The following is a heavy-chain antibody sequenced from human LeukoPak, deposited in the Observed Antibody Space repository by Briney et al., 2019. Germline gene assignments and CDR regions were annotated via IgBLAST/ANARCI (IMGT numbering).Heavy chain of an antibody. J-gene: IGHJ4*02. CDR3: ARVRYCSSTSCYAWFDY. CDR2: IWYDGSNK. Sequence: PGGSLRLPCAASGFSFSNYGMHWVRQAPGRGLEWVAVIWYDGSNKYYADSVKGRFTISRDNSKNTLYLQMNSLRAEDTAVYYCARVRYCSSTSCYAWFDYWGQGTLVTVSS. D-gene: IGHD2-2*01. V-gene: IGHV3-33*01. CDR1: GFSFSNYG.